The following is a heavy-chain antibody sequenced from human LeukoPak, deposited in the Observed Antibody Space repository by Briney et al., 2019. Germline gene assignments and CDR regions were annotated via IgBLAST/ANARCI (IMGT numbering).Heavy chain of an antibody. D-gene: IGHD4-17*01. CDR1: GGSISSGSYY. Sequence: SETLSLTCTVSGGSISSGSYYWSWIRQPAGKGLEWIGRIYTSGSTNYNPSLKSRVTMSVDTSKNQFSLKLSSVTAADTAVYYCARATVTTPFGYWGQGTLVTVSS. CDR3: ARATVTTPFGY. J-gene: IGHJ4*02. V-gene: IGHV4-61*02. CDR2: IYTSGST.